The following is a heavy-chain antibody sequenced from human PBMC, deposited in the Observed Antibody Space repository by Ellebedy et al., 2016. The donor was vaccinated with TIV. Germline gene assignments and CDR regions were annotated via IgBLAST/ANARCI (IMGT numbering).Heavy chain of an antibody. CDR1: GYTFTSYG. CDR2: ISAYNGNT. Sequence: ASVKVSXXASGYTFTSYGISWVRQAPGQGLEWMGWISAYNGNTNYAQKFQGRVTITADKSTSTAYMELSSLRSEDTAVYYCARDPPAANDYWGQGTLVTVSS. V-gene: IGHV1-18*01. D-gene: IGHD6-13*01. J-gene: IGHJ4*02. CDR3: ARDPPAANDY.